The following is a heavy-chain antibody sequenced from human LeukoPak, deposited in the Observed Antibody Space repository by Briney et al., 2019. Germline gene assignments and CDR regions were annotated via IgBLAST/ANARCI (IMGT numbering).Heavy chain of an antibody. CDR3: ARGDILTGYYTRGDYDY. CDR1: GGSFSGYY. Sequence: SETLSLTCAVYGGSFSGYYWNWIRQPPGKGLEWIGEINHGGSINYNPSLKSRVTISVDTSKNQFFLKLNSVTAADTAVYYCARGDILTGYYTRGDYDYWGQGTLVTVSS. CDR2: INHGGSI. V-gene: IGHV4-34*01. D-gene: IGHD3-9*01. J-gene: IGHJ4*02.